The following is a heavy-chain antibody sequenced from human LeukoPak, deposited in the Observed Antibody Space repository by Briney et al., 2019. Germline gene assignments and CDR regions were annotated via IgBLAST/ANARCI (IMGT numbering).Heavy chain of an antibody. CDR1: GYSISSGYY. CDR3: ARLYISGWYFDY. Sequence: PSETLSLTCAVSGYSISSGYYWGWIRQPPGKGLEWIGNIYHSGSTYYNPSLKSRVTMSVDTSKNQFSLKLSSVTAADTAVYYCARLYISGWYFDYWDQGTLVTVSS. D-gene: IGHD6-19*01. CDR2: IYHSGST. J-gene: IGHJ4*02. V-gene: IGHV4-38-2*01.